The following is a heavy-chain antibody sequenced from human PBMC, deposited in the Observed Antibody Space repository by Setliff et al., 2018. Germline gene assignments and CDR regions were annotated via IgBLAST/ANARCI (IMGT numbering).Heavy chain of an antibody. CDR2: TIPLLPLP. D-gene: IGHD1-7*01. CDR1: GGTFSTLA. CDR3: ARNAITGTTKKYYYYLDV. V-gene: IGHV1-69*10. Sequence: VASVKVSCKAPGGTFSTLAITWVRQAPGQGLEWMGGTIPLLPLPNYAVKFQGRVTITADKSTSTAYMELSSLTSEDTAVYYCARNAITGTTKKYYYYLDVWGQGTTVTVSS. J-gene: IGHJ6*03.